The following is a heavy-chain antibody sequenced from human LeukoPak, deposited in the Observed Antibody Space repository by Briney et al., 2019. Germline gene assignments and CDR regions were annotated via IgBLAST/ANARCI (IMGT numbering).Heavy chain of an antibody. CDR2: ISYDGSNK. Sequence: GGSLRLSCAASGFSFNDYYMSWVRQAPGKGLEWVAAISYDGSNKYYADSVKGRFTISRDNSKNTLYLQMNSLRAEDTAVYYCAKALGDDAFDIWGQGTMVTVSS. CDR3: AKALGDDAFDI. CDR1: GFSFNDYY. D-gene: IGHD2-21*02. J-gene: IGHJ3*02. V-gene: IGHV3-30*18.